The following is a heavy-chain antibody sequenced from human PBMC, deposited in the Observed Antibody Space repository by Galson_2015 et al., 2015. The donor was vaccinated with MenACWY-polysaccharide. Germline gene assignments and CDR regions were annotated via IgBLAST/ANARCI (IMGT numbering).Heavy chain of an antibody. CDR2: ISKSGDSI. Sequence: SLRLSCAASGFSLGARYMSWIRQAPGKGLEWLSYISKSGDSIYYGDSVKGRFAISRDNAKNSLYLQLNSLEVEDTAVYSCARGHYGMDVWGQGTTVTVSS. V-gene: IGHV3-11*04. CDR1: GFSLGARY. J-gene: IGHJ6*02. CDR3: ARGHYGMDV.